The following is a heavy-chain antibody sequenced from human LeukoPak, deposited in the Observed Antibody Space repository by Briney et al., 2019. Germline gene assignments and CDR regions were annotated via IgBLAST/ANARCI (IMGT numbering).Heavy chain of an antibody. CDR1: GYSFTSYW. V-gene: IGHV5-51*01. J-gene: IGHJ6*02. D-gene: IGHD2-2*01. CDR3: ARQDVRKSTSSETYYYYGMDV. CDR2: IYPGDSDT. Sequence: GASLKISCKGSGYSFTSYWIGCVRQMPGKGLEWMGIIYPGDSDTRYSTSFQGQVTISADKSISTAYLQWSSVKASDTAMYYCARQDVRKSTSSETYYYYGMDVWGQGTTVTVSS.